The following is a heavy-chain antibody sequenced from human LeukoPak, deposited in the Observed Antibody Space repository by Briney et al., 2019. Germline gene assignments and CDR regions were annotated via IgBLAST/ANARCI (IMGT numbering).Heavy chain of an antibody. D-gene: IGHD6-13*01. CDR3: ARAGGSSWYLLKY. V-gene: IGHV3-30*04. CDR1: GFTFSSYA. J-gene: IGHJ4*02. CDR2: ISYDGSNK. Sequence: GRSLRLSCAASGFTFSSYAMHWVCQAPGKGLEWVAVISYDGSNKYYADSVKGRFTISRDNSKNTLYLQMNSLRAEDTAVYYCARAGGSSWYLLKYWGQGTLVTVSS.